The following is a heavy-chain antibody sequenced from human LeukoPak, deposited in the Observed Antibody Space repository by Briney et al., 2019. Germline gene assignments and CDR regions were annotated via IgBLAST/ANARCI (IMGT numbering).Heavy chain of an antibody. CDR3: ARMSITMIVVVRDFDY. CDR1: GYTFTSYG. Sequence: GASVKASCKASGYTFTSYGISWVRQAPGQGLEWMGWISAYNGNTNYAQKLQGRVTMTTDTSTSTAYMELRSLRSDDTAVYYCARMSITMIVVVRDFDYWGQGTLATVSS. D-gene: IGHD3-22*01. J-gene: IGHJ4*02. CDR2: ISAYNGNT. V-gene: IGHV1-18*01.